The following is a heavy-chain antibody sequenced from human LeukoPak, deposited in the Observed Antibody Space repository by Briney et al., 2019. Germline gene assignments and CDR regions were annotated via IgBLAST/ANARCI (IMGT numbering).Heavy chain of an antibody. CDR1: GFTFSSYA. CDR2: ISRNGGST. D-gene: IGHD6-19*01. CDR3: VNQISGWVY. Sequence: GGSLRLSCSAPGFTFSSYAMHWVRQAPGKGLEYVSGISRNGGSTNYADSVKGRITISRDNSKNTLYLQMSSLRPEDTAVYYCVNQISGWVYWGQGTLVTVSS. J-gene: IGHJ4*02. V-gene: IGHV3-64D*06.